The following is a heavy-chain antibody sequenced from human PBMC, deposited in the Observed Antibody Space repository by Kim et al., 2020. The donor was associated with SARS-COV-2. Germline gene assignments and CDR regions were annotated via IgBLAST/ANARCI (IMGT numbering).Heavy chain of an antibody. Sequence: GGSLRLSCAASGFTFSDYYMSWIRQAPGKGLEWVSYISSSGSTIYYADSVKGRFTISRDNAKNSLYLQMNSLRAEDTAVYYCARGLRFLEWLFSYGMDVWGQGTTVTVSS. J-gene: IGHJ6*02. D-gene: IGHD3-3*01. V-gene: IGHV3-11*01. CDR1: GFTFSDYY. CDR2: ISSSGSTI. CDR3: ARGLRFLEWLFSYGMDV.